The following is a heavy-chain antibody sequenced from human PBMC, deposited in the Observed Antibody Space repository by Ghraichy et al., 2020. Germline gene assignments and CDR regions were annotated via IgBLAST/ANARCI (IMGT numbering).Heavy chain of an antibody. CDR2: INHSGST. Sequence: SETLSLTCAIYGGSFSGYYWSWIRQPPGKGLEWIGEINHSGSTNYNPSLKSRVTISVDTSKNQFSLKLSSVTAADTAVYYCARETTVTTLLGDRVGGLDWFDPWGQGTLVTVSS. D-gene: IGHD4-11*01. CDR1: GGSFSGYY. CDR3: ARETTVTTLLGDRVGGLDWFDP. J-gene: IGHJ5*02. V-gene: IGHV4-34*01.